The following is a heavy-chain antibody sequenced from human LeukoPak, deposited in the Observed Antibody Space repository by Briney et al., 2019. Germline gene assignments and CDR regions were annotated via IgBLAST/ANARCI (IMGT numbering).Heavy chain of an antibody. J-gene: IGHJ4*02. V-gene: IGHV3-53*01. Sequence: PGGSLRLSCAASGFTVSSNYRSWVRQAPGKGLEWVSVIYSGGSTYYAGSVKGRFTISRDNSKNTLYLQMNSLRAEDTAVYYCARAGLYCSGGSCYHFDYWGQGTLVTVSS. D-gene: IGHD2-15*01. CDR3: ARAGLYCSGGSCYHFDY. CDR1: GFTVSSNY. CDR2: IYSGGST.